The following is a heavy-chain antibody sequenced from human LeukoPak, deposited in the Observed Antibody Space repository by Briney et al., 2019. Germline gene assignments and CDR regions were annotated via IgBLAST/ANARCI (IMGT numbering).Heavy chain of an antibody. Sequence: SETLSLTCTVSGGSISGYYWSWIRQPPGKGLEWIGYIYTSGSTNYSPSLKSRVSISVDMSRNQFSLNLTSVTVADTAVYYCARHFYYYERYDYWGQGTLVTVSS. CDR1: GGSISGYY. V-gene: IGHV4-4*09. CDR3: ARHFYYYERYDY. D-gene: IGHD3-22*01. J-gene: IGHJ4*02. CDR2: IYTSGST.